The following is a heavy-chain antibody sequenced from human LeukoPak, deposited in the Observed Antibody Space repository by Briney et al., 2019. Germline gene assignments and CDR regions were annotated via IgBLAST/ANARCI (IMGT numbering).Heavy chain of an antibody. V-gene: IGHV3-7*03. CDR3: AKCIAVAGTLSVFDY. J-gene: IGHJ4*02. CDR1: GFTFSNYW. D-gene: IGHD6-19*01. Sequence: PGGSLRLSCAASGFTFSNYWMSWVRQAPGKGLEWVANIKEDGSEKYYVDSVKGRFTISRDNAKNSLYLQMNSLRAEDTAVYYCAKCIAVAGTLSVFDYWGQGTLVTVSS. CDR2: IKEDGSEK.